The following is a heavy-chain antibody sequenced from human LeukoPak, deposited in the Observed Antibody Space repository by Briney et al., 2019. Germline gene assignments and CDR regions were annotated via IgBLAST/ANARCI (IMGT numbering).Heavy chain of an antibody. Sequence: GGSLRLSCAASGFTFSRYWMSWVRQAPGKGLEWVANIKQDGSEKYYVDSVKGRFTISRDNAKNSLYLQMNSLRAEDTAVYYCARDGDGYNWFDYWGQGTLVTVSS. CDR3: ARDGDGYNWFDY. CDR1: GFTFSRYW. V-gene: IGHV3-7*01. D-gene: IGHD5-24*01. CDR2: IKQDGSEK. J-gene: IGHJ4*02.